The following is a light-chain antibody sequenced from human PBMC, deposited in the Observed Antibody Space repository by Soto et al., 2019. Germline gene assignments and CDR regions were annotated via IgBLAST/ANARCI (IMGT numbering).Light chain of an antibody. CDR3: QQYNSYSWT. CDR2: DAS. J-gene: IGKJ1*01. CDR1: QSISSW. Sequence: DIQMTQSPSTLTASVEDRVTITCRASQSISSWLAWYQQKPGKAPKLLIYDASGLESGVPSRFSGSGSGTEFTLTISSLQPDDFATYYCQQYNSYSWTFGQGTKVDIK. V-gene: IGKV1-5*01.